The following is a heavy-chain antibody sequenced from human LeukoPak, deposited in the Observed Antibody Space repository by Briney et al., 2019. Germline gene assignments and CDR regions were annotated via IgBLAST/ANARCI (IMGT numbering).Heavy chain of an antibody. Sequence: PGGSLRRSCAASGFTFSTHSMSWVRQSPGKGLEWVSSISSGSGHIYYADSMQGRFTISRDNAKNSLFLQMNSLRVEDTALYYCARDFRTQLDGYSPPYHFDYWGQGALVTVSS. CDR1: GFTFSTHS. V-gene: IGHV3-21*01. J-gene: IGHJ4*02. CDR2: ISSGSGHI. D-gene: IGHD5-24*01. CDR3: ARDFRTQLDGYSPPYHFDY.